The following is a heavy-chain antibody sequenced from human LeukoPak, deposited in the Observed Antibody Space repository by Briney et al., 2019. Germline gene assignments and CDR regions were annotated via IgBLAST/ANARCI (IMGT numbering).Heavy chain of an antibody. D-gene: IGHD3-9*01. J-gene: IGHJ4*02. V-gene: IGHV4-61*02. CDR1: GGSISSGSYY. CDR2: IYISGST. Sequence: SQTLSLTCTVSGGSISSGSYYWSWIRQPAGKGLEWIGRIYISGSTNYNPSLKSRVTISVDTSENQFSLKLSSVTAADTAVYYCARGLLHYDILTGYYNKYFDYWGQGTLVTVSS. CDR3: ARGLLHYDILTGYYNKYFDY.